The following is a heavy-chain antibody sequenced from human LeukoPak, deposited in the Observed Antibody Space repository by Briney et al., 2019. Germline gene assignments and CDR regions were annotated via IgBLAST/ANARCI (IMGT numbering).Heavy chain of an antibody. D-gene: IGHD2-15*01. CDR2: ISSSSSYI. V-gene: IGHV3-21*01. J-gene: IGHJ3*02. CDR3: ARDIVVVVAAQKAFDI. Sequence: GGSLRLSCAASGFTFSSYSMNWVRQAPGKGLEWVSSISSSSSYIYYADSVKGRFTISRDNAKTSLYLQLNRLRAEDTAVYYCARDIVVVVAAQKAFDIWGQGTMVTVSS. CDR1: GFTFSSYS.